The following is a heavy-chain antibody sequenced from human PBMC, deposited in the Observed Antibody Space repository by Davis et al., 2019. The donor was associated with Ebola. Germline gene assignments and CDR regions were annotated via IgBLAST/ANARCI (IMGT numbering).Heavy chain of an antibody. D-gene: IGHD2-21*02. CDR1: GGSITSYY. Sequence: SETLSLTCTVSGGSITSYYWSWIRQSPGKGLEWIGYVYYTGSINYNPSLKSRVSISVDTSKNHFSLRLTSVTAADTAVYYCARGVGGDSGYWGQGTLVTVSS. CDR2: VYYTGSI. CDR3: ARGVGGDSGY. V-gene: IGHV4-59*01. J-gene: IGHJ4*02.